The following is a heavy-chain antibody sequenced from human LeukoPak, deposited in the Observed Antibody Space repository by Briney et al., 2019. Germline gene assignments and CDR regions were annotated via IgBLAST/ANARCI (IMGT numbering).Heavy chain of an antibody. CDR3: ARRGCSSTRCYFDWFDP. J-gene: IGHJ5*02. D-gene: IGHD2-2*01. Sequence: VASVKVSCKASGGTFSSYAISWVRQAPGQGLEWVGGIIPIFGTANCAQKLQGRVTITPDESTSTDYMEMSSLRSEDTAVYYCARRGCSSTRCYFDWFDPWGQGTLVTVSS. CDR1: GGTFSSYA. V-gene: IGHV1-69*01. CDR2: IIPIFGTA.